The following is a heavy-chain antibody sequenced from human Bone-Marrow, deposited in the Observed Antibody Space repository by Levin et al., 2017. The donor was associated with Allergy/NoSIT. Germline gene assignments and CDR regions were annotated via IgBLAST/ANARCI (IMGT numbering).Heavy chain of an antibody. J-gene: IGHJ4*02. D-gene: IGHD1-26*01. CDR2: ISYDGSNK. CDR3: ARGLREGDH. Sequence: GESLKISCAASGFTFSNYGMHWVRQASGQGLEWVAVISYDGSNKYYADSVKGRFTISRDNSKNTLSLQMNSLRAEDTAVYYCARGLREGDHWGQGTLVTVSS. CDR1: GFTFSNYG. V-gene: IGHV3-30*03.